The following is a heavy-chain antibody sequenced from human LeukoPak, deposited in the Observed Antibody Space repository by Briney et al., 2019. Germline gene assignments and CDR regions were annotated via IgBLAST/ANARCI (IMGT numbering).Heavy chain of an antibody. CDR2: ISSSSSYI. CDR3: ARRSRQQLVPNWFDP. CDR1: GFTFSSYS. J-gene: IGHJ5*02. V-gene: IGHV3-21*01. D-gene: IGHD6-13*01. Sequence: GGSLRLSCAASGFTFSSYSMSWGRQAPGKGLEWGSSISSSSSYIYYADSVKGRFTISRDKAKNSRYLPMNSLRAEDTAVYYCARRSRQQLVPNWFDPWGQGTLVTVPS.